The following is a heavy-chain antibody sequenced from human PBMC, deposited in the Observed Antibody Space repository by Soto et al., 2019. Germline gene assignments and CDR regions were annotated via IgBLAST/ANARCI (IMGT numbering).Heavy chain of an antibody. J-gene: IGHJ4*02. Sequence: QVQLVESGGALVKPGGSLRVSCGASGFTFRDYYLSWIRQALVKGLESLSYISGISTYTTYADSVRGRITISRDNAKNSLFLQMNNLTADDTAVYYCARSRYRDYLDNWGQGTLVTVSS. D-gene: IGHD5-12*01. CDR3: ARSRYRDYLDN. V-gene: IGHV3-11*05. CDR1: GFTFRDYY. CDR2: ISGISTYT.